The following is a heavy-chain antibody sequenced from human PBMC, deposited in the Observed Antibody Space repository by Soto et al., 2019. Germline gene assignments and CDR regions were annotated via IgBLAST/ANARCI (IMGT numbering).Heavy chain of an antibody. CDR1: GDSITSNSYF. J-gene: IGHJ4*02. CDR2: IYYSGTT. V-gene: IGHV4-39*01. Sequence: SETLSLTCTVSGDSITSNSYFWAWIRQPPGKGLEWIGSIYYSGTTYYNPSLKSRVTISVDRSKNQFSLKLSSVTAADTAVYYCARHFLVDYFDYWGQGALVTVSS. CDR3: ARHFLVDYFDY.